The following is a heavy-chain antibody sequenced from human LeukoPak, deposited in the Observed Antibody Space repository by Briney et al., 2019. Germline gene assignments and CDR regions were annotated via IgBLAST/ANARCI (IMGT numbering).Heavy chain of an antibody. CDR3: ARAPTRFLEWLLRGYNWFDP. D-gene: IGHD3-3*01. Sequence: ASVRVSCKASGYTYISCDINWLGEATGQGLEWMGWMNPNSGKVGYAQKCKDRVSITRNNARRVAYMELSSLRSEDTAVYYCARAPTRFLEWLLRGYNWFDPWGQGTLVTVSS. CDR2: MNPNSGKV. V-gene: IGHV1-8*03. CDR1: GYTYISCD. J-gene: IGHJ5*02.